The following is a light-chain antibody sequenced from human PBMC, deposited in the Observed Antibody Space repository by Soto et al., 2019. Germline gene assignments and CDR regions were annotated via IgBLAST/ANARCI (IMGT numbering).Light chain of an antibody. CDR3: SSYTSSSTLSTYV. J-gene: IGLJ1*01. V-gene: IGLV2-14*01. Sequence: QSVLTQPASVSGSPGQSITISCTGTSSDVGGYNYVSWYQQHPGKAPKLMIYDVSNRPSGVSNRFSGSKSGNTASLIISGLQAEDEADYYCSSYTSSSTLSTYVFGTGTQLTVL. CDR1: SSDVGGYNY. CDR2: DVS.